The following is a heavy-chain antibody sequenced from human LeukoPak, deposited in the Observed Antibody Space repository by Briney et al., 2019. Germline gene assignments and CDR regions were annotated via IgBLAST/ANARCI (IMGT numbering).Heavy chain of an antibody. CDR2: INPNNGDT. V-gene: IGHV1-2*02. J-gene: IGHJ4*02. CDR1: GYMFTAYH. CDR3: TRETATVTTGFDY. D-gene: IGHD4-17*01. Sequence: ASVKVSCKASGYMFTAYHIHWVRQAPGQGLEWMGWINPNNGDTNYAQKFQGRGTMTRDTSISTAYMELSRLRSDDTAVYYCTRETATVTTGFDYWGQGTLVTVSS.